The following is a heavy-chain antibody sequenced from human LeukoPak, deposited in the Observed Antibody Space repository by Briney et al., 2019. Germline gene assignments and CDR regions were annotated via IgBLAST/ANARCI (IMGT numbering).Heavy chain of an antibody. D-gene: IGHD2-2*01. CDR3: ARAAGQLPPYYYGMDV. Sequence: SQTLSLTCAISGDSVSSNSAAWNWIRQSPSRGLEWLGRTYYRSKWYNDYAVSVKSRITINPDTSKNQFSLQLNSVTPEDTAVYYCARAAGQLPPYYYGMDVWGQGTTVTVSS. J-gene: IGHJ6*02. CDR2: TYYRSKWYN. V-gene: IGHV6-1*01. CDR1: GDSVSSNSAA.